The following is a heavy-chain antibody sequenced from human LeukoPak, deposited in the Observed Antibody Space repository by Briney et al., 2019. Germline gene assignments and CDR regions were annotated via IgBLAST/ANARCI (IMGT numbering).Heavy chain of an antibody. V-gene: IGHV3-23*01. CDR2: ISRSGSST. CDR3: AKDGDILTCYYLYWYFDL. Sequence: TGGSLRLSCAASGFTFSAYAMSCVRQAPGKGLEWVSAISRSGSSTDYADSVKGRFTISRDNSKNTLYLQMNSLRPEDTAVYYCAKDGDILTCYYLYWYFDLWGRGTLVTVSS. D-gene: IGHD3-9*01. CDR1: GFTFSAYA. J-gene: IGHJ2*01.